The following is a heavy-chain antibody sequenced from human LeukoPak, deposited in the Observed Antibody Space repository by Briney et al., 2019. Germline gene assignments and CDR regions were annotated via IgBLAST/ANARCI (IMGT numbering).Heavy chain of an antibody. CDR2: ITYDGTDK. D-gene: IGHD3-22*01. CDR3: AKSWGVEYSSGFYIGVDY. V-gene: IGHV3-30*18. J-gene: IGHJ4*02. Sequence: GGSLRLSCAASGFTFSSYGMQWVRQAPGKGLEWVAIITYDGTDKNYADSVKGRFTISRDNSKSTVYLQMNSLRAEDTAVSYCAKSWGVEYSSGFYIGVDYWGQGTLVTVSS. CDR1: GFTFSSYG.